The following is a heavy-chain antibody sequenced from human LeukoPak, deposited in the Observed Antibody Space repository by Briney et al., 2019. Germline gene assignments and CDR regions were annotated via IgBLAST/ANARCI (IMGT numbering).Heavy chain of an antibody. CDR2: IKLDGSEK. J-gene: IGHJ1*01. D-gene: IGHD3-3*01. CDR1: GFSFSDHW. Sequence: PGGSLRLSCAASGFSFSDHWMNWVRQAPGKRLEWVANIKLDGSEKNYVDSVKGRFTISRDNVKNSLYLQMNSLRDEDTAVYYCARDPRFFQDWGQGTLVTVSS. CDR3: ARDPRFFQD. V-gene: IGHV3-7*01.